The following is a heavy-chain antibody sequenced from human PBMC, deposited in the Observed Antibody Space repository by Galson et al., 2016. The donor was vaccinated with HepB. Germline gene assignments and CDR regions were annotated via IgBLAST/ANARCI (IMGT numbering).Heavy chain of an antibody. D-gene: IGHD3-3*01. CDR1: GFTFNSYG. V-gene: IGHV3-30*18. CDR3: AKSRSAVFGVISRRPQKYCYYCAMDV. Sequence: LRLSCAPSGFTFNSYGIHWVRQAPGKGLEWVAVISSDGSVKNYADSVKGRFTISRDNSQNTLSLQMNGLRPEDTAVYYCAKSRSAVFGVISRRPQKYCYYCAMDVWGQGTTVLVSS. J-gene: IGHJ6*02. CDR2: ISSDGSVK.